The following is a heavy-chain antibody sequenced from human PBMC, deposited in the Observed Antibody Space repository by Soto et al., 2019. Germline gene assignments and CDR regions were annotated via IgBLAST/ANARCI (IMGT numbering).Heavy chain of an antibody. Sequence: QVQLVQSGAEVKKPGASVKVSCKASGDTFTNYYIHWVRQAPGQGLEWMGTVNPSGGHTTYAQHFLGRMTMTRDTSTSTLYMELTSLTSEDTAVYYCARGGHVVVVTAALDFWGQGTLVTVSS. CDR1: GDTFTNYY. CDR3: ARGGHVVVVTAALDF. D-gene: IGHD2-21*02. CDR2: VNPSGGHT. V-gene: IGHV1-46*01. J-gene: IGHJ4*02.